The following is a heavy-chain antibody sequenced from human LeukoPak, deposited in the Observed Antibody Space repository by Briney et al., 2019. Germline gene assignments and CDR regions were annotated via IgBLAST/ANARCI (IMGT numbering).Heavy chain of an antibody. CDR2: VHYSGTT. CDR3: ARDFNSGSYYDPSPEKQTDY. Sequence: SETLSLTCTVSDGSITNNDWSWVRQTPGKGLEFIGYVHYSGTTNYNPSLESRVTMSVDTSKNEFSLKLKSVTAADTAVYYCARDFNSGSYYDPSPEKQTDYWGQGTLVTVSS. J-gene: IGHJ4*02. CDR1: DGSITNND. V-gene: IGHV4-59*01. D-gene: IGHD1-26*01.